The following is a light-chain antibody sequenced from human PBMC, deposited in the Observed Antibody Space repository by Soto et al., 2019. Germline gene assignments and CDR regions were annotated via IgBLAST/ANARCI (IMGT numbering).Light chain of an antibody. CDR3: QQSYSTPRT. CDR1: QSISSN. CDR2: AAS. Sequence: DIQMTQSPSSLSASVGDRVTITCRASQSISSNLNWYQQNPGKAPKLLIYAASSLQSGVPSRFSGSASGTDFTLTISSLQPEDFATYYCQQSYSTPRTFGQGTRLEI. V-gene: IGKV1-39*01. J-gene: IGKJ5*01.